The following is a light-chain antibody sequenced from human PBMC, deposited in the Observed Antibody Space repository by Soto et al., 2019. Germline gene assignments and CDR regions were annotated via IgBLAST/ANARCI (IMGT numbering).Light chain of an antibody. V-gene: IGKV3-15*01. J-gene: IGKJ1*01. Sequence: EIVMTQSPVTLSVSPGERATLACRASQSIRNNLAWYQQKPGQPPRLLIYGASTRATGTPARFSGSGSGTDFTLTVSDRQSEDFAVYYCQQYNNWPPWTFGHGTQVEIK. CDR1: QSIRNN. CDR3: QQYNNWPPWT. CDR2: GAS.